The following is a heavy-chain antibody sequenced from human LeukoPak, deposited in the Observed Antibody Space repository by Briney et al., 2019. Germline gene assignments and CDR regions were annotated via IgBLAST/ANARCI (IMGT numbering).Heavy chain of an antibody. CDR3: ARIRGYSYGYKIWYFDL. CDR2: INHSGST. J-gene: IGHJ2*01. D-gene: IGHD5-18*01. CDR1: GGSFSGYY. V-gene: IGHV4-34*01. Sequence: SETLPLTCAVYGGSFSGYYWSWIRQPPGKGLEWIGEINHSGSTNYNPSLKSRVTISVDTSKNQFSLKLSSVTAADTAVYYCARIRGYSYGYKIWYFDLWGRGTLVTVSS.